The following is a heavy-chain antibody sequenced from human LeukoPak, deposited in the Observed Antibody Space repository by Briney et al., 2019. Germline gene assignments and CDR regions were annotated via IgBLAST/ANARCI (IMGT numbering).Heavy chain of an antibody. CDR3: ASPPMVRGVITDY. CDR1: GFTFSSYS. CDR2: ISSSSSYI. J-gene: IGHJ4*02. D-gene: IGHD3-10*01. V-gene: IGHV3-21*01. Sequence: PGGSLRLSCAASGFTFSSYSMNWVRQAPGKGLEWVSSISSSSSYIYYADSVKGRFTISRDNAKNSLYLQMNSLRAEDTAVYYCASPPMVRGVITDYWGQGTLVTVSS.